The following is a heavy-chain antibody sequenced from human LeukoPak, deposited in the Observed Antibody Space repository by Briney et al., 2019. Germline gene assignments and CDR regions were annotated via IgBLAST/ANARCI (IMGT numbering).Heavy chain of an antibody. CDR3: GAAGGVIGQIDY. D-gene: IGHD3-16*02. Sequence: SETLSLTCAVSGGSISSSKWWSWVRQPPGKGLEWIGEIYHSGSTNYNPSLKSRVTISVDKSKNQFSLKLSSVTAADTAVYYCGAAGGVIGQIDYWGQGTLVTVSS. CDR2: IYHSGST. J-gene: IGHJ4*02. V-gene: IGHV4-4*02. CDR1: GGSISSSKW.